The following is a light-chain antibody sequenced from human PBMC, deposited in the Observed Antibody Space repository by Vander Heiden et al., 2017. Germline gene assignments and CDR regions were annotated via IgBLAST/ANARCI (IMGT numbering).Light chain of an antibody. J-gene: IGLJ3*02. Sequence: YVLIQPPSVSVAPGQTARITCGGNYIGSKSVHGYQQEPGQAPVLVVYDDSDRPSGIPERFSASNSGNTATLTISRVEAGDEADYYCQVWDSSSDHWVFGGGTKLTVL. V-gene: IGLV3-21*02. CDR2: DDS. CDR3: QVWDSSSDHWV. CDR1: YIGSKS.